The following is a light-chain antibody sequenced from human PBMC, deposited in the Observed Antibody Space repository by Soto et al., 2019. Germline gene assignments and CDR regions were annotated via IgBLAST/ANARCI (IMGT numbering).Light chain of an antibody. J-gene: IGKJ4*01. CDR2: ATS. CDR1: QGISGW. Sequence: MQMTQSPSSVSASVGDRVTITCRASQGISGWLAWYQQKPGKAPKLLIYATSTLQSGVPPRFSGSASGTDFTLTISSLQPEDFATYYCLQSNNVPPLTFGGGTKVEIK. CDR3: LQSNNVPPLT. V-gene: IGKV1-12*01.